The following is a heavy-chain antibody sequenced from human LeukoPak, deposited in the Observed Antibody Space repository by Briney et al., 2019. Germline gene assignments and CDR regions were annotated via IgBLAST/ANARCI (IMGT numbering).Heavy chain of an antibody. J-gene: IGHJ4*02. V-gene: IGHV1-69*05. CDR1: GGTFSSYA. D-gene: IGHD2-2*01. Sequence: ASMKVSCKASGGTFSSYAISWVRQAPGQGLEWMGGIIPIFGTANYAQKFQGRVTITTDESTSTAYMELSSLRSDDTAVYYCARGAPVVPAATFDYWGQGTLVTVSS. CDR3: ARGAPVVPAATFDY. CDR2: IIPIFGTA.